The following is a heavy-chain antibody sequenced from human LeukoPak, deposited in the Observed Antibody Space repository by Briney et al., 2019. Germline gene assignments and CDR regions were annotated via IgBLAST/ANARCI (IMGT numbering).Heavy chain of an antibody. CDR1: GGSFSGYY. V-gene: IGHV4-34*01. CDR3: ARDGIFYYYYYMDV. Sequence: SETLSLTCAVYGGSFSGYYWSWIRQPPGKGLEWIGEINHSGSTNYNPSLKSRVTISVDTSKNQFSLKLSSVTAEDTAVYYCARDGIFYYYYYMDVWGKGTTVTISS. CDR2: INHSGST. D-gene: IGHD3-3*01. J-gene: IGHJ6*03.